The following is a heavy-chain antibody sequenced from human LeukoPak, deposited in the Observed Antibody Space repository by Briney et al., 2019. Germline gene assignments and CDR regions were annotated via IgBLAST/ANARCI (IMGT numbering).Heavy chain of an antibody. CDR1: GYTFTSYY. CDR3: ARDVVVAVAGSPPTLGY. CDR2: INPSGGST. J-gene: IGHJ4*02. D-gene: IGHD6-19*01. Sequence: ASVKVSCKASGYTFTSYYVHWVRQAPGQGLEWMGIINPSGGSTSYAQKFQGRVTMTRDTSTSTVYMELSSLRSEDTAVYYCARDVVVAVAGSPPTLGYWGQGTLVTVSS. V-gene: IGHV1-46*01.